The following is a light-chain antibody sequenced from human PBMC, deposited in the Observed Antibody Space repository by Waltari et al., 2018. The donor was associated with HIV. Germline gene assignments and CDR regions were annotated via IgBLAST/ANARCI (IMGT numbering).Light chain of an antibody. CDR2: KDS. J-gene: IGLJ2*01. Sequence: SYELTQPPSVSVSPGQTARITCSGDALPKQYAYWYQQKPGPAPVLVIYKDSERPSVIPERFSGSSSRTTVTLTISGVQAEDEADYYCQSADSSGTFHVVFGGGTKLTVL. CDR3: QSADSSGTFHVV. CDR1: ALPKQY. V-gene: IGLV3-25*03.